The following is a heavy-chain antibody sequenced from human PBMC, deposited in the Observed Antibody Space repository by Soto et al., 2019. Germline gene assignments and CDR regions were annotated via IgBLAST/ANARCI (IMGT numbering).Heavy chain of an antibody. CDR1: GYTFSNFG. Sequence: QVQLVQSGGEVKKPGASVKVSCKASGYTFSNFGLSWVRQAPGQGLELRGWISPYNGNTNYAQKLQGRLTMTTDTSTSTADMELRSLRSDDTAVYYCARDRLGVSVTGGGFDSWGQGTLVTVSS. D-gene: IGHD2-8*01. CDR2: ISPYNGNT. J-gene: IGHJ4*02. CDR3: ARDRLGVSVTGGGFDS. V-gene: IGHV1-18*01.